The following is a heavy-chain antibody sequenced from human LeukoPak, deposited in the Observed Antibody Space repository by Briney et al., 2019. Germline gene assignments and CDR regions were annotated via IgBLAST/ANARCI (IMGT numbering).Heavy chain of an antibody. D-gene: IGHD3-22*01. CDR2: ISGSGGST. Sequence: GGSLRLSCAASGFTMSNNAMSWVRQAPGKGLEWVSAISGSGGSTYYADSVKGRFTISRDNSKNTLYLQMNSLRAEDTAVYYCAKSHCYYDSSGYCDDAFDIWSQGTMVTVSS. CDR1: GFTMSNNA. V-gene: IGHV3-23*01. J-gene: IGHJ3*02. CDR3: AKSHCYYDSSGYCDDAFDI.